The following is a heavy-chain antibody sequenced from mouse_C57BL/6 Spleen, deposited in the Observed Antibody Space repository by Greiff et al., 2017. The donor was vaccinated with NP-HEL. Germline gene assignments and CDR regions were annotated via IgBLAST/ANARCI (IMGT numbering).Heavy chain of an antibody. CDR2: IWSGGST. CDR1: GFSLTSYG. V-gene: IGHV2-2*01. CDR3: ARGMDGYSLFAY. J-gene: IGHJ3*01. Sequence: VQLQQSGPGLVQPSQSLSITCTVSGFSLTSYGVHWVRQSPGKGLEWLGVIWSGGSTDYNAAFISRLSISQDNSKSQVFFKMNSLQSDENAIYYCARGMDGYSLFAYWGQGTLVTVSA. D-gene: IGHD2-3*01.